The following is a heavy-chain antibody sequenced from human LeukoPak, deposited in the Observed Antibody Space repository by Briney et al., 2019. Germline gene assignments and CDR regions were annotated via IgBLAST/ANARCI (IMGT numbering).Heavy chain of an antibody. V-gene: IGHV4-4*07. CDR1: GGSISSYY. Sequence: PSETLSLTCTVSGGSISSYYCSWIRQPAGKGLEWIGRIYTSGSTNYNPPLKSRVTISVDTAKNHFSLNLSSVTAADTAVYYCARSDGYGLVGIWGQGTMVTVSS. J-gene: IGHJ3*02. D-gene: IGHD3-10*01. CDR3: ARSDGYGLVGI. CDR2: IYTSGST.